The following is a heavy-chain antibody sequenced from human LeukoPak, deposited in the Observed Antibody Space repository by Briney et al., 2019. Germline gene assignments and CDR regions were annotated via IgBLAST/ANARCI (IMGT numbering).Heavy chain of an antibody. D-gene: IGHD3-22*01. CDR1: GFNVSNNY. V-gene: IGHV3-53*01. CDR3: TTEDYYDSSGYYLGYFDY. CDR2: IFSSGPT. J-gene: IGHJ4*02. Sequence: AGGSLRLSCAASGFNVSNNYMNWVRQAPGKGLEWVSVIFSSGPTYYADSVKGRFTISRDTSKNALYLQMNSLRAEDTAVYYCTTEDYYDSSGYYLGYFDYWGQGTLVTVSS.